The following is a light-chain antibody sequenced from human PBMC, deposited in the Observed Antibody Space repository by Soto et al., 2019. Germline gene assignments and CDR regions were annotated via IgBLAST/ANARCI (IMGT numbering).Light chain of an antibody. CDR3: QQYNNWPLT. CDR2: AAS. Sequence: DIVMTQSPATLSVSPGERATLSCRASQNIGSNLAWHQQKPGQAPRLLIYAASTRATGVPARFSSGGSGTEFTLTISSLQAEDFAVYYCQQYNNWPLTFGGGTKVDIK. J-gene: IGKJ4*01. CDR1: QNIGSN. V-gene: IGKV3-15*01.